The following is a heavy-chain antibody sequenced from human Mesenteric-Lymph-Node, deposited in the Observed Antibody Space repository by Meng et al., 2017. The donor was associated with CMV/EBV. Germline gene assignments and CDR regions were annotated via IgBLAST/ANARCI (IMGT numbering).Heavy chain of an antibody. Sequence: GESLKISGAASGFTFSFYGMFWVRQAPNKGLEWGAFIRNKGGDKYYADSVKGRFTISRDNSRNTLYLQMNSLRREDTGVYYCARAPNGPTGYWGQGTLVTVSS. V-gene: IGHV3-30*02. CDR2: IRNKGGDK. CDR1: GFTFSFYG. J-gene: IGHJ4*02. CDR3: ARAPNGPTGY. D-gene: IGHD4-17*01.